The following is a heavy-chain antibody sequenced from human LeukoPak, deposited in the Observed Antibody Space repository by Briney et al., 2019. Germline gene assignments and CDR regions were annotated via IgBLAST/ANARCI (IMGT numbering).Heavy chain of an antibody. V-gene: IGHV3-23*01. D-gene: IGHD6-19*01. CDR1: GFTFSSYA. J-gene: IGHJ4*02. CDR2: ISGSGGST. CDR3: AKVNEVAAVAGSGDDY. Sequence: PGGSLRLSCAASGFTFSSYAMSWVRQAPGKGLEWVSAISGSGGSTYYADSVKGRFTISRDNSKNTLYLQMSSLRAEDTAVYYCAKVNEVAAVAGSGDDYWGQGTLVTVSS.